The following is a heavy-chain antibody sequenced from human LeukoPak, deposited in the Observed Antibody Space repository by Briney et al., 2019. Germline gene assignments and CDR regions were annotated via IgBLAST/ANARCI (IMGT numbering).Heavy chain of an antibody. J-gene: IGHJ4*02. Sequence: GGSLRLSCAASGFSFNYYWMTWVRQAPGKGLEWVANIKYDGSEKHYVDSVKGRFTISRDSAKNSLYLQMNSLRAEDTAIYYCTRVGYIDEGIDYWGQGTLVTVSS. V-gene: IGHV3-7*04. CDR1: GFSFNYYW. CDR2: IKYDGSEK. D-gene: IGHD5-24*01. CDR3: TRVGYIDEGIDY.